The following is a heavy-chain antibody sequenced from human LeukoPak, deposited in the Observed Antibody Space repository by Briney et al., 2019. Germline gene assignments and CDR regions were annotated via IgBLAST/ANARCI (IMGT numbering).Heavy chain of an antibody. CDR3: ARGGYYSSGTHDY. D-gene: IGHD3-10*01. J-gene: IGHJ4*02. CDR1: GFIFSRYW. Sequence: PGGSLRLSCAASGFIFSRYWMDWVRQAPGKGLVWVSRINSDGSSTTYADSVKGRFTISRDNARDTLYLQMNSLRAEDTAVYYCARGGYYSSGTHDYWGQGTLVTVSS. CDR2: INSDGSST. V-gene: IGHV3-74*01.